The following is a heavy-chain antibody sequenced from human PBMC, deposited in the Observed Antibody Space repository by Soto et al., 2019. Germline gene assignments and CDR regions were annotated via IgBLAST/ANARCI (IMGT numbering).Heavy chain of an antibody. CDR1: GGSISSGGYS. J-gene: IGHJ4*02. D-gene: IGHD2-15*01. V-gene: IGHV4-30-2*01. Sequence: SETLSLTCAVSGGSISSGGYSWSWIRQPPGRGLEWIGYMYHSGSTYYNPSLKSRVTISIDRSKNQFSLKLSSVTAEDTAVYYCARERYCSGGSCQMRFEDYALGYFDYWGQGTLVTVSS. CDR2: MYHSGST. CDR3: ARERYCSGGSCQMRFEDYALGYFDY.